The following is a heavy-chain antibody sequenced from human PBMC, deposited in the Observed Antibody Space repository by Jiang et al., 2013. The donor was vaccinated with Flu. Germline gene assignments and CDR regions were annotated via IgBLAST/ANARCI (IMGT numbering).Heavy chain of an antibody. J-gene: IGHJ5*02. Sequence: VQLVESGGGLVQPGGSLRLSCAASGFTFSSYAMSWVRQAPGKGLEWVSAISGSGGSTYYADSVKGRFTISRDNSKNTLYLQMNSLRAEDTAVYYCAKVSIVVVTAINWFDPWGQGTLVTVSS. CDR2: ISGSGGST. V-gene: IGHV3-23*04. CDR3: AKVSIVVVTAINWFDP. D-gene: IGHD2-21*02. CDR1: GFTFSSYA.